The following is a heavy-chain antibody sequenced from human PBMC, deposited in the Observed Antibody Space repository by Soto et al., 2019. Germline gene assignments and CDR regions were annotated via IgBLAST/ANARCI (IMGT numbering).Heavy chain of an antibody. Sequence: SETLSLTRAVYGGSFSGYYWSWIRQPPGKGLEWIGEINHSGSTNYNPSLKSRVTISVDTSKNQFSLKLSSVTAADTAVYYCARGFIVATISWFDPWGQGTLVTVSS. J-gene: IGHJ5*02. D-gene: IGHD5-12*01. CDR1: GGSFSGYY. CDR2: INHSGST. CDR3: ARGFIVATISWFDP. V-gene: IGHV4-34*01.